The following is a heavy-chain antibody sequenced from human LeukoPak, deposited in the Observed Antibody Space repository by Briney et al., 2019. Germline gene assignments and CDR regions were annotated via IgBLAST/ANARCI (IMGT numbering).Heavy chain of an antibody. Sequence: GGSLRLSCAASGFTFSSYSMNWVRQAPGKGLEWVSSISSSSYIYYADSVKGRFTISRDNDKNSLYMQMNSLRAEDTAVYYCARAFYGANYYYYYMDVWGKGTTDTVSS. CDR3: ARAFYGANYYYYYMDV. V-gene: IGHV3-21*01. D-gene: IGHD4-17*01. CDR1: GFTFSSYS. CDR2: ISSSSYI. J-gene: IGHJ6*03.